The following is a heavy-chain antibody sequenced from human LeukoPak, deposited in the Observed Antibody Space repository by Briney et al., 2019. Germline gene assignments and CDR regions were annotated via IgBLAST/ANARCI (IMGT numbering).Heavy chain of an antibody. CDR3: ARVDTIFGVVNHYYYGMDV. J-gene: IGHJ6*02. CDR2: IYSCGST. D-gene: IGHD3-3*01. V-gene: IGHV3-53*05. CDR1: GFTVSSNY. Sequence: GGSLRLSCAASGFTVSSNYMSWVRQAPGKGLEWVSVIYSCGSTYYADSVKGRFTISRDNSKNTLYLQMNSLRAEDTAVYYCARVDTIFGVVNHYYYGMDVWGQGTTVTVSS.